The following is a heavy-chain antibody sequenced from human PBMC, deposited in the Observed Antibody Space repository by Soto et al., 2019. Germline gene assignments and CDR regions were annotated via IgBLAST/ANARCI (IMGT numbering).Heavy chain of an antibody. CDR2: ISSSGSIM. V-gene: IGHV3-48*02. J-gene: IGHJ4*02. Sequence: GGSLRLSCAASGFTFSSYSMNWVRQAPGKGQEWVSYISSSGSIMYHADSVKGRFTISRDNAKSSLYLQTNSLRDEDTAVYYCARYFFDSESYSTDYWGQGTLVTVSS. D-gene: IGHD3-10*01. CDR3: ARYFFDSESYSTDY. CDR1: GFTFSSYS.